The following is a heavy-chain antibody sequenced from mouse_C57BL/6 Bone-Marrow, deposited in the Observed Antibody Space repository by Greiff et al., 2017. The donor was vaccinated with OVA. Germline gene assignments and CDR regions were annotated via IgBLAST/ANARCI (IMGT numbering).Heavy chain of an antibody. CDR2: ISYDGSN. V-gene: IGHV3-6*01. CDR1: GYSITSGYY. J-gene: IGHJ3*01. D-gene: IGHD2-4*01. CDR3: ARDAGLRRMFAY. Sequence: EVQLQQSGPGLVKPSQSLSLTCSVTGYSITSGYYWHWIRQFPGKKLEWMGYISYDGSNNYNPSLKNRISITRDTSKNQFFLKLNSVTTEDTATYYCARDAGLRRMFAYWGQGTLVTVSA.